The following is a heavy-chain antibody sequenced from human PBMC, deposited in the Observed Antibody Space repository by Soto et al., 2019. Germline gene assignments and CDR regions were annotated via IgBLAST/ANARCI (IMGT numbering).Heavy chain of an antibody. CDR1: GFTFSPYT. Sequence: QVHLVESGGGVVQPGRSLRLSCAASGFTFSPYTMHWVRQTPGKGLEWVAVISYDGSDKYYADSVRGRFTISRDNSKNTLFLQMSSLRAEDTALYYCARGGGFCGADCYKGGIDYWGQSTLVTVSS. J-gene: IGHJ4*02. CDR3: ARGGGFCGADCYKGGIDY. CDR2: ISYDGSDK. V-gene: IGHV3-30-3*01. D-gene: IGHD2-21*02.